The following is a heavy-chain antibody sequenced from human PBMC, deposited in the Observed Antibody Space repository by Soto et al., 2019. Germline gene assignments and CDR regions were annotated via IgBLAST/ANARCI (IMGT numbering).Heavy chain of an antibody. D-gene: IGHD3-9*01. CDR1: GGSIRGYY. V-gene: IGHV4-59*01. J-gene: IGHJ4*02. CDR2: IYYSGST. CDR3: TRSRYFDWLLYYYFDY. Sequence: PSETLSRTCAVAGGSIRGYYRSWMVQRPGKGLEWIGYIYYSGSTNYNPSLKSRVTISIDTSKNQFSLKLGSVTAAETAVYYCTRSRYFDWLLYYYFDYWGQGTLVTVSS.